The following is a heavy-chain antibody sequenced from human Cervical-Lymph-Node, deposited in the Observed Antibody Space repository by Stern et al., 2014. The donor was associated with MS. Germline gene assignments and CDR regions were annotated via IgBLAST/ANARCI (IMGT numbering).Heavy chain of an antibody. V-gene: IGHV3-72*01. CDR1: GFTSSDHY. CDR3: ARGYHSFDV. Sequence: QLVQSGGGLVQPGGSLRLSCAASGFTSSDHYMDWVRQAPGQGLEWVGRTRNKANGYTTVYAASVAGRFAISRDDSENSLYLQMNSLKIEDTAVYYCARGYHSFDVWGQGTTVTVSS. D-gene: IGHD1-26*01. CDR2: TRNKANGYTT. J-gene: IGHJ6*02.